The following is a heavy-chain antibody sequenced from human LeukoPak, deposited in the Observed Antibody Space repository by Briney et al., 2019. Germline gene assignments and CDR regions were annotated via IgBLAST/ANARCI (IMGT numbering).Heavy chain of an antibody. D-gene: IGHD1-26*01. V-gene: IGHV4-34*01. J-gene: IGHJ4*02. CDR3: ARERIVGATHGGRNYFDY. CDR1: GGSFSGYY. Sequence: PSETLSLTCAVYGGSFSGYYWSWIRQPPGKGLEWIGEINHSGSTNYNPSLKSRVTISVDTYKNQFSLKLSSVTAADTAVYYCARERIVGATHGGRNYFDYWGQGTLVTVSS. CDR2: INHSGST.